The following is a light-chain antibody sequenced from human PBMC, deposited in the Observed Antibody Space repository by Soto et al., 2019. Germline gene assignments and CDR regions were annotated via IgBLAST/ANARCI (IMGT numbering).Light chain of an antibody. J-gene: IGLJ1*01. CDR3: SSYTSSSTYV. CDR2: EVT. V-gene: IGLV2-14*01. CDR1: SSDVAGYNH. Sequence: QSVLTQPASVSGSPGQSITISCTGTSSDVAGYNHVSWYRHHPGKAPKLMIYEVTKRPSGVSNRFSGSKSGDTASLTISGLQAEDEADYYCSSYTSSSTYVFGTGTKVTVL.